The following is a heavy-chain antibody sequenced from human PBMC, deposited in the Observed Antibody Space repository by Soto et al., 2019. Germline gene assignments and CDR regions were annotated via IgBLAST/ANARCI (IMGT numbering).Heavy chain of an antibody. CDR1: GFTFSSYG. CDR2: IWHDGGNK. J-gene: IGHJ4*02. CDR3: ARDGDVNTGFGKDY. Sequence: QVQLVESGGGVVQPGRSLRLSCAASGFTFSSYGMHWVRQAPGKGLEWVAFIWHDGGNKFYAESVKGRFTISRDNSKNTLYLQMTSLSAEDTATYYCARDGDVNTGFGKDYWGQGTLVTVSS. V-gene: IGHV3-33*01. D-gene: IGHD3-16*01.